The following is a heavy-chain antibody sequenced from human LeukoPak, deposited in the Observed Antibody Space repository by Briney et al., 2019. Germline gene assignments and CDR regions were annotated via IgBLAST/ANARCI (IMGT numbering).Heavy chain of an antibody. V-gene: IGHV1-69*13. CDR1: GGTFSSYA. D-gene: IGHD5-18*01. CDR2: IIPIFGTA. Sequence: ASVKVSCKASGGTFSSYAISWVRQAPGQGLEWMGGIIPIFGTANYAQKFQGRVTITADESTSTAYMELSSLRSEDTAVYHCAESKYSYGAFFDYWGQGTLVTVSS. CDR3: AESKYSYGAFFDY. J-gene: IGHJ4*02.